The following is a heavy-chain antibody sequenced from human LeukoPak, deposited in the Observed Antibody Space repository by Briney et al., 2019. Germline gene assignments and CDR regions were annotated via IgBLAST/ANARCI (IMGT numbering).Heavy chain of an antibody. J-gene: IGHJ4*02. Sequence: GASVKVSCKASGYTFTGYYMHWVRQAPGQGLEWMGWINPNSGGTNYAQKFQGRVTMTRDTSISTAYMELSRLRSDDTAVYYCARGFTIGSIDYNNDLDYWGQGTLVTVSS. D-gene: IGHD4-11*01. CDR3: ARGFTIGSIDYNNDLDY. CDR2: INPNSGGT. CDR1: GYTFTGYY. V-gene: IGHV1-2*02.